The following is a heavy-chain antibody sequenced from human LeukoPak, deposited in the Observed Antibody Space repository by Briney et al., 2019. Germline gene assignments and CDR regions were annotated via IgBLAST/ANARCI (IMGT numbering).Heavy chain of an antibody. J-gene: IGHJ4*02. D-gene: IGHD1-20*01. V-gene: IGHV3-21*05. CDR2: IGLDSGFT. Sequence: PGGSLRLSCAASGFIFSDYSMNWVRQAPGRGLEWLSYIGLDSGFTSYADSVKGRFTISSDTARNSLYLHLNSLRAEDTALYFCARDHNWAFDSLGQGTLVTVSS. CDR1: GFIFSDYS. CDR3: ARDHNWAFDS.